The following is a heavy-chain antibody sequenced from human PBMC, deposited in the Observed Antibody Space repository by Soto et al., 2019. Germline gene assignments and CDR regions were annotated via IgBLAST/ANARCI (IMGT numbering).Heavy chain of an antibody. Sequence: LSLSGAASGFTFSSYAWSWVRQAPGKGLEWVSAISGSGRSTYYADSVKGRFTISRDNAENSVFLQMNSLRAEDTAIYYCATKGDALNYWGQGTLVTVSS. CDR3: ATKGDALNY. D-gene: IGHD2-21*02. V-gene: IGHV3-23*01. CDR2: ISGSGRST. CDR1: GFTFSSYA. J-gene: IGHJ4*02.